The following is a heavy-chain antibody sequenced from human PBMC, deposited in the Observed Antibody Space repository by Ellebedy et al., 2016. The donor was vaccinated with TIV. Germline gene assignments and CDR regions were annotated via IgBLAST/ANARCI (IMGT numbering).Heavy chain of an antibody. V-gene: IGHV4-59*01. CDR3: ARDQYHFDSSGYSYEGWYFDL. CDR1: GGSISSYY. CDR2: IHDSEYT. J-gene: IGHJ2*01. D-gene: IGHD3-22*01. Sequence: MPSETLSLTCTVSGGSISSYYWRWIRQHPGKGLEWIGYIHDSEYTNYNHSLKSRVTMSMETSKKQFSLKLSSVTAADTAVYYCARDQYHFDSSGYSYEGWYFDLWGRGTLVTVSS.